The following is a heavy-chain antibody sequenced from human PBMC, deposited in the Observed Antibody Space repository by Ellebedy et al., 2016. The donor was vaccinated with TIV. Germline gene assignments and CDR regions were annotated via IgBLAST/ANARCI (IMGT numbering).Heavy chain of an antibody. Sequence: AASVKVSCKASGFTFSSYAMSWVRQAPGKGLEWVSAISGSGGSTYYAASVKGRFTISRDNSKNTLYLQMNSLRAEDTAVYYCAKAYDYGDYFPFDYWGQGTLVTVSS. CDR1: GFTFSSYA. V-gene: IGHV3-23*01. D-gene: IGHD4-17*01. J-gene: IGHJ4*02. CDR2: ISGSGGST. CDR3: AKAYDYGDYFPFDY.